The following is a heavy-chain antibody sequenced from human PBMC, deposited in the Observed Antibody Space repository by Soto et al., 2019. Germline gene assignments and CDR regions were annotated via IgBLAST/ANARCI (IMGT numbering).Heavy chain of an antibody. CDR1: GFTFSSYA. D-gene: IGHD3-3*01. V-gene: IGHV3-30-3*01. Sequence: PGGSLRLSCAASGFTFSSYAMHWVRQAPGKGLEWVAVISYDGSNKYYADSVKGRFTISRDNSKNTLYLQMNSLRAEDTAVYYCARSEGLAHRFDPWGQGTLVTVS. CDR3: ARSEGLAHRFDP. CDR2: ISYDGSNK. J-gene: IGHJ5*02.